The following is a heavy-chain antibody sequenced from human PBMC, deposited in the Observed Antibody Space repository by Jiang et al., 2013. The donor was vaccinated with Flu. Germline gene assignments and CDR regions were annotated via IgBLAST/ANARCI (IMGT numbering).Heavy chain of an antibody. CDR3: ALRRTGRGAFDI. V-gene: IGHV2-5*02. Sequence: KPTQTLTLTCTFSGFSLSTSGVGVGWIRQPPGKALEWLALIYWDDDKRYSPSLKNSLTITKDTSKNQVVLTMTNVDPVDTATYYCALRRTGRGAFDIWGQGTMVTVSS. CDR1: GFSLSTSGVG. J-gene: IGHJ3*02. D-gene: IGHD1-1*01. CDR2: IYWDDDK.